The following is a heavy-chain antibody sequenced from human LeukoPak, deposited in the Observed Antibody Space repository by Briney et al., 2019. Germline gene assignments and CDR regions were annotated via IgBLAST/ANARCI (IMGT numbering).Heavy chain of an antibody. CDR1: GFTFSSYS. D-gene: IGHD3-10*01. J-gene: IGHJ4*02. V-gene: IGHV3-23*01. CDR2: ISGSGGST. Sequence: GGSLRLSCAASGFTFSSYSMNWVRQAPGKGLEWVSAISGSGGSTYYADSVKGRFTISRDNSKNTLYLQMNSLRAEDTAVYYCAKDLYNTMVRGVIIAYWGQGTLVTVSS. CDR3: AKDLYNTMVRGVIIAY.